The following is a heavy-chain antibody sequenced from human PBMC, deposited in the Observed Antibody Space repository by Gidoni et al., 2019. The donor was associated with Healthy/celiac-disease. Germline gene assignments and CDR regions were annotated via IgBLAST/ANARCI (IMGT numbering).Heavy chain of an antibody. Sequence: QLQLPESGPGLVKPSETLSLPCTVSGGSISSSSYYWGWIRQPPGKGLEWIGSIYYSGSTYYNPSLKSRVTISVDTSKNQFSLKLSSVTAADTAVYYCASIQDDAFDIWGQGTMVTVSS. J-gene: IGHJ3*02. V-gene: IGHV4-39*01. CDR2: IYYSGST. CDR3: ASIQDDAFDI. CDR1: GGSISSSSYY.